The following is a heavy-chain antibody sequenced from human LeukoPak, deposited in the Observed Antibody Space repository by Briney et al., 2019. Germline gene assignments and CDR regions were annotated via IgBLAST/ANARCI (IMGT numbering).Heavy chain of an antibody. Sequence: SETLSLTCTVSGGSISSYYWSWIRQPPGKGLEWIGYIYYGGSTNYNPSLKSRVTISVDTSKNQFSLKLSSVTAADTAVYYCARLGAGSYFYGMDVWGQGTTVTVSS. J-gene: IGHJ6*02. CDR3: ARLGAGSYFYGMDV. CDR2: IYYGGST. V-gene: IGHV4-59*08. D-gene: IGHD3-10*01. CDR1: GGSISSYY.